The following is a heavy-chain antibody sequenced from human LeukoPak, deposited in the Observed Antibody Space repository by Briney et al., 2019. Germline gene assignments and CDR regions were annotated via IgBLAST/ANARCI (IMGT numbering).Heavy chain of an antibody. CDR1: GFTFTTYA. V-gene: IGHV3-23*01. CDR3: AKDRMVTTGLGALDI. CDR2: ISGSAAAT. J-gene: IGHJ3*02. D-gene: IGHD4-17*01. Sequence: TGGSLRLSCAASGFTFTTYAMSWVRQAPGKGLEWVSGISGSAAATYFADSVKGRFTISRDNSKSTLYLQMNNLRGEDTAVYYCAKDRMVTTGLGALDIWGPGTMVTVSS.